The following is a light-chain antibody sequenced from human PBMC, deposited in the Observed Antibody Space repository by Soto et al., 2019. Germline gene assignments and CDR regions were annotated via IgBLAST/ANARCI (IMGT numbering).Light chain of an antibody. CDR2: GAS. J-gene: IGKJ4*01. V-gene: IGKV3-20*01. Sequence: DIVLTQSPGTPSLSPGERATLSCRASQSVSSSYLAWYQQKPGQAPRLLIYGASSRATGIPDRFSGSGSGTDFTLTISRLEPEDFAVYYCQQYGRSPLTFGGGTKVDIK. CDR3: QQYGRSPLT. CDR1: QSVSSSY.